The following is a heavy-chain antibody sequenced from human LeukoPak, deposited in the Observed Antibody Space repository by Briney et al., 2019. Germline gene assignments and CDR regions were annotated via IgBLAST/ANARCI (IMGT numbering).Heavy chain of an antibody. V-gene: IGHV3-33*01. J-gene: IGHJ4*02. CDR3: ARDRAQGSSGKDY. D-gene: IGHD6-13*01. CDR1: GFTFSSYG. Sequence: GGSLRLSCAASGFTFSSYGMHWVRQAPGKGLEWVAVIWYDGSNKYYADSVKGRFTISRDNSKNTLYLQMNSLRAEDAAVYYCARDRAQGSSGKDYWGQGTLVTVSS. CDR2: IWYDGSNK.